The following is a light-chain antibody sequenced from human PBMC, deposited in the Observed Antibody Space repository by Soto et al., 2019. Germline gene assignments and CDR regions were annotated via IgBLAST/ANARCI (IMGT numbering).Light chain of an antibody. CDR1: SSDVGGYNY. Sequence: SALTQPASVSGSPGQSITISCTGTSSDVGGYNYVSWYQQHPGKAPKLMIYEVSNRPSGVSNRFSGSKSGNTASLTISGLQAEDEADYYCTSYTSNNNYVFGTGTKLTVL. CDR2: EVS. V-gene: IGLV2-14*01. CDR3: TSYTSNNNYV. J-gene: IGLJ1*01.